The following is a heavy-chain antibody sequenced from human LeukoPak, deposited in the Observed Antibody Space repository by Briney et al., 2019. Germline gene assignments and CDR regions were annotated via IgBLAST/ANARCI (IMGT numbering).Heavy chain of an antibody. CDR2: IYYSVIT. J-gene: IGHJ5*02. D-gene: IGHD3-16*01. V-gene: IGHV4-59*01. CDR3: ARERLITAETQNWFDP. CDR1: ARSISSDY. Sequence: SETLSLTCTVSARSISSDYWRWIRQPPGKVLEWFGYIYYSVITNYNPSLNSRVTISVDTSKNQFALKLSPVTAADTAVYYRARERLITAETQNWFDPWGQGTLVIVSS.